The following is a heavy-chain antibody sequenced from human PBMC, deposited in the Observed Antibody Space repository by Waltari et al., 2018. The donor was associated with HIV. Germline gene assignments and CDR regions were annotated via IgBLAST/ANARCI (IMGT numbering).Heavy chain of an antibody. CDR2: IYYSGST. D-gene: IGHD3-22*01. Sequence: SSYYWSWIRQPPGKGLEWIGYIYYSGSTNYNPSLKSRVTISVDTSKNQFSLKLSSVTAADTAVYYCARVPYDSSGLDAFDIWGQGTMVTVSS. V-gene: IGHV4-59*01. CDR1: SSYY. CDR3: ARVPYDSSGLDAFDI. J-gene: IGHJ3*02.